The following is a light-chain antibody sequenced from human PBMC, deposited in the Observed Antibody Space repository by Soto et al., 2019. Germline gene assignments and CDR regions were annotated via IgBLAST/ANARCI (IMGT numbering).Light chain of an antibody. CDR2: DAS. V-gene: IGKV1-39*01. CDR3: QQTYSTPLT. Sequence: DIQMTQSPSSLSASVGDRVTITCLASQYIYNYLSCYQQKPGKAPKLLIYDASSLQSGVPPRFSGSGSGTDFTLSINSLQPEDFATYYCQQTYSTPLTFGGGTKVEIK. J-gene: IGKJ4*01. CDR1: QYIYNY.